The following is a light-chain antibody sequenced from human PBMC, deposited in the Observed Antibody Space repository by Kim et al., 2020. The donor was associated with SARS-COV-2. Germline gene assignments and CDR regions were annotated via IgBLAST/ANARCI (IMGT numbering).Light chain of an antibody. V-gene: IGKV3-11*01. Sequence: PGERAALSCRASHNVDISLAWYQQTPGQAPRLLIYDAAIRAAGVPDRFSASGSGTDFTLTIGSLAPEDFAVYYCQQRGNWPPALTFGGGTKLEI. CDR3: QQRGNWPPALT. J-gene: IGKJ4*01. CDR1: HNVDIS. CDR2: DAA.